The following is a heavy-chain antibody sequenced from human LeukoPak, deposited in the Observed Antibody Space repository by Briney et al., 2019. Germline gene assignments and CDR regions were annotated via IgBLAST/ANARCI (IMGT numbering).Heavy chain of an antibody. Sequence: ASVKVSCTASGYTFTSYAMHWVRQAPGQRLEWMGWINAGNGNTKYSQKFQGRVTITRDTSASTAYMELSSLRSEDTAVYYCARRFSIAVAGPFDYWGQGTLVTVSS. J-gene: IGHJ4*02. V-gene: IGHV1-3*01. CDR3: ARRFSIAVAGPFDY. D-gene: IGHD6-19*01. CDR2: INAGNGNT. CDR1: GYTFTSYA.